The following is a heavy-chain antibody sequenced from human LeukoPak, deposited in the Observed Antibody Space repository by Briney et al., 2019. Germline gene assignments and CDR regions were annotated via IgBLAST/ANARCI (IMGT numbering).Heavy chain of an antibody. CDR3: AKNDGGGSSWYYYFDY. V-gene: IGHV3-30*18. Sequence: GGSLRLSCAASGFTFSSYGMHWVRQAPGKGLEWVAVISYVGSNTYYADSVKGRFTISRDNPKNTLYLQMNSLRAEDTAVYYCAKNDGGGSSWYYYFDYWGQGTPVTVSS. CDR2: ISYVGSNT. CDR1: GFTFSSYG. D-gene: IGHD6-13*01. J-gene: IGHJ4*02.